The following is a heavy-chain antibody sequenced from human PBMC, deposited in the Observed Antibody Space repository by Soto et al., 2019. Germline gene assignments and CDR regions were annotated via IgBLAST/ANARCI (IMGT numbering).Heavy chain of an antibody. CDR2: INHSGST. CDR3: ARGRIVVVPTQTRYYYMDV. CDR1: GGSFSGYY. Sequence: PSETLSLTCAVYGGSFSGYYWSWIRQPPGKGLEWIGEINHSGSTNYNPSLKSRVTISVDTSKNQFSLKLSSVTAADTAVYYCARGRIVVVPTQTRYYYMDVWGKGTTVTVSS. D-gene: IGHD2-2*01. V-gene: IGHV4-34*01. J-gene: IGHJ6*03.